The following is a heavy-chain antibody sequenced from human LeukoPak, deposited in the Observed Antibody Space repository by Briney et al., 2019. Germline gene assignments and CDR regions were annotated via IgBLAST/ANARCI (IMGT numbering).Heavy chain of an antibody. D-gene: IGHD3-10*01. CDR3: ARGPFTAWFHY. CDR1: GGSFSGYY. CDR2: INHSGST. V-gene: IGHV4-34*01. Sequence: SETLSLTCAVYGGSFSGYYWSWIRQPPGKGLEWIGEINHSGSTNYNPSLKSRVTISVDTSMNQFSLKLSSVTAADTAVYYCARGPFTAWFHYWGQGTLVTVSS. J-gene: IGHJ4*02.